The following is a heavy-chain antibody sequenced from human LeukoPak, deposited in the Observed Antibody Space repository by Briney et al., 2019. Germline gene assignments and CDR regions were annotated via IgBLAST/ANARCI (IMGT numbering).Heavy chain of an antibody. V-gene: IGHV3-23*01. J-gene: IGHJ4*02. CDR1: GFSFIYSA. Sequence: QPGGSLRLSCGACGFSFIYSAMSWVRQAPGKGLEWVSAISGSGGSTYYADSVKGRFTISRDNSKNTLYLQMNSLRAEDTAVYYCAKDPRKAELLYYFDHWGQGTLVTVSS. D-gene: IGHD1-26*01. CDR3: AKDPRKAELLYYFDH. CDR2: ISGSGGST.